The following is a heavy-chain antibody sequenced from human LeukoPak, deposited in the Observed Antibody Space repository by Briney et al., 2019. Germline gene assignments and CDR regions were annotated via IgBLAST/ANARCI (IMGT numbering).Heavy chain of an antibody. J-gene: IGHJ5*02. D-gene: IGHD3-10*01. V-gene: IGHV4-4*07. Sequence: PSETLSLTCTVSGGSISSYYWSWIRQPAGKGLEWIGRIYTSGSTNYNPSLKSRATILLDTSKNQFSLRLTSVTPADTAVYYCARGQLGSGMDDPWGQGTLVTVSS. CDR1: GGSISSYY. CDR3: ARGQLGSGMDDP. CDR2: IYTSGST.